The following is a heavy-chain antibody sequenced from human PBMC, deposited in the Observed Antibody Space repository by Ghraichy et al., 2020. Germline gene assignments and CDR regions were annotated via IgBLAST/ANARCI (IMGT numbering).Heavy chain of an antibody. V-gene: IGHV1-18*04. CDR1: GYTFTSYG. Sequence: ASVKVSCKASGYTFTSYGISWVRQAPGQGLEWMGWISAYNGNTNYAQKLQGRVTMTTDTSTSTAYMELRSLRSDDTAVYYCARVEVRGVIISDWFDPWGQGTLVTVSS. CDR2: ISAYNGNT. J-gene: IGHJ5*02. CDR3: ARVEVRGVIISDWFDP. D-gene: IGHD3-10*01.